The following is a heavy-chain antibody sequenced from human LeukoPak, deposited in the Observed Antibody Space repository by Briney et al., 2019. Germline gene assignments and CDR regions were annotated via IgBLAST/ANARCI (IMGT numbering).Heavy chain of an antibody. J-gene: IGHJ6*03. CDR2: ISRSSSTI. Sequence: GGSLRLSCAASGFTFSSYSMNWVRQAPGKGLEWVSYISRSSSTIYYAESVKGRFTISRDNAKNSLYLQMDSLRAEDTAVYYCARPDYDFWSGSPGGNYMDVWGKGTTVTVSS. V-gene: IGHV3-48*04. CDR3: ARPDYDFWSGSPGGNYMDV. CDR1: GFTFSSYS. D-gene: IGHD3-3*01.